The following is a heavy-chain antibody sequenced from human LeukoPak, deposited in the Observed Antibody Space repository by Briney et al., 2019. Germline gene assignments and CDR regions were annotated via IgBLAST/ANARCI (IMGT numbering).Heavy chain of an antibody. D-gene: IGHD6-19*01. CDR3: AKSIRGERYSSGWYYYYYGMDV. J-gene: IGHJ6*02. CDR1: GFTFSPHW. V-gene: IGHV3-74*01. CDR2: INSDGSVT. Sequence: GGSLRLSCAASGFTFSPHWMYWVRQFPGKGPVWVSYINSDGSVTSYADSVKGRFTISRDNSKNTLYLQMNSLRAEDTAVYYCAKSIRGERYSSGWYYYYYGMDVWGQGTTVTVSS.